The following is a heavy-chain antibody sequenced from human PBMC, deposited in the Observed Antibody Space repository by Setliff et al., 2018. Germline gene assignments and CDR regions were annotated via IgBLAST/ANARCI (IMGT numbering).Heavy chain of an antibody. CDR2: IYYTGTT. J-gene: IGHJ5*01. Sequence: PSETLSLTCTVSGGSISSYYWSWIRQPPGKGLEWIGTIYYTGTTYYSPSLKSRVTISVDTSKNQFSLRLTSVTAADTAIYYCASRTTGPGGWFDYWGQGALVTVSS. V-gene: IGHV4-39*01. CDR1: GGSISSYY. CDR3: ASRTTGPGGWFDY. D-gene: IGHD1-1*01.